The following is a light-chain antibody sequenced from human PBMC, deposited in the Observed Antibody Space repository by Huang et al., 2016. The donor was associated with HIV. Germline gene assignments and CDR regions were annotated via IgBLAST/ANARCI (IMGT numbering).Light chain of an antibody. CDR3: QQYSSYPPLT. CDR2: QAS. Sequence: DIQMTQSPSTLSASVGDRVTITCRASQRISSYLAWYQQKPGKAPKPLIYQASTLQSGVPSRFIGSGSGTEFTLTISSLQPDDFATYYCQQYSSYPPLTFGPGTKVDIK. CDR1: QRISSY. J-gene: IGKJ3*01. V-gene: IGKV1-5*03.